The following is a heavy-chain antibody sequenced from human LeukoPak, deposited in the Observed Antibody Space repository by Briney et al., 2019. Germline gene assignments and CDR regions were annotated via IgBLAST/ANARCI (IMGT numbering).Heavy chain of an antibody. V-gene: IGHV4-34*01. D-gene: IGHD1-1*01. J-gene: IGHJ6*03. CDR2: INHSGST. CDR1: GGSFSGYY. CDR3: ACLNDVGARYYYYYYYMDV. Sequence: PSETLSLTCAVYGGSFSGYYWSWIRQPPGRGLEWIGEINHSGSTNYNPSLKSRVTISVDKSKNQFSLKLSSVTAADTAVYYCACLNDVGARYYYYYYYMDVWGKGTTVTVSS.